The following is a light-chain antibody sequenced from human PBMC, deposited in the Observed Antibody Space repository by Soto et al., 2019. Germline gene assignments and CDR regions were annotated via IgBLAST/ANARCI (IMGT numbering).Light chain of an antibody. V-gene: IGKV1-5*01. Sequence: DIQLTQSPSTLSASVGDRVTITCRASQSLSTWLAWYQQKPGKAPNLLIYDASSLQSGFQSRFSGSGSGTEFTLTISNLQPDDFATYYCQQYNSYSRYTFGQGTKLEIK. CDR3: QQYNSYSRYT. J-gene: IGKJ2*01. CDR2: DAS. CDR1: QSLSTW.